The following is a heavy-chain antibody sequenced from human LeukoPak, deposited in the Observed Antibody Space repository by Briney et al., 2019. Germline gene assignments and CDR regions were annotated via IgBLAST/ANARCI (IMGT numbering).Heavy chain of an antibody. D-gene: IGHD3-22*01. J-gene: IGHJ4*02. CDR1: GDSISSSNW. V-gene: IGHV4-4*02. CDR2: IYHSGST. Sequence: SETLSLTCAVSGDSISSSNWWSWVRQPPEKGLEWIGEIYHSGSTNYNPSLKSRVTISVDTSKNQFSLKLSSVTAADTAVYYCARDSSGYQSFDYWGQGTLVTVSS. CDR3: ARDSSGYQSFDY.